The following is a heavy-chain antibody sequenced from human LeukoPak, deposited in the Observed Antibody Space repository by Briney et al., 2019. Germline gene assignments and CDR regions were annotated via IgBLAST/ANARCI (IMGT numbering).Heavy chain of an antibody. CDR1: GFTFSSYS. CDR3: ARVAGYSYGLSDY. D-gene: IGHD5-18*01. CDR2: ISGPTDYI. Sequence: GGSLRLSCAASGFTFSSYSMTWFRQAPGKGLEWVSSISGPTDYIYYVDSVKGRFTISRDNNKNSLYLQMNNLRAEDTAVYYCARVAGYSYGLSDYWGQGTLVTVSS. V-gene: IGHV3-21*01. J-gene: IGHJ4*02.